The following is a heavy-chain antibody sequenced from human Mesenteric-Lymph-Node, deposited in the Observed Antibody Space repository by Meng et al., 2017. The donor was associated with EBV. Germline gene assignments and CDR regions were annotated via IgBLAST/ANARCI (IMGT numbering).Heavy chain of an antibody. CDR2: FDPEDGET. J-gene: IGHJ4*02. CDR1: GYPLSELS. CDR3: SIIIITSGGVTTAH. V-gene: IGHV1-24*01. Sequence: QVQLVLSGAEVKKPGSSVRVSCKVSGYPLSELSMPWVRQAPGKGLEWMGRFDPEDGETIRAQRFQGRVTMTTDTSTDTAYIDLSGLRSEDTALYYCSIIIITSGGVTTAHWGQGTLVTVSS. D-gene: IGHD3-16*01.